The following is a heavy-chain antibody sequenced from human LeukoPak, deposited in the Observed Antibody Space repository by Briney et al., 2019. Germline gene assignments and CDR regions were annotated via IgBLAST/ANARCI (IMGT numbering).Heavy chain of an antibody. CDR1: GFTFSSYG. CDR2: IWNDGSDK. J-gene: IGHJ4*02. Sequence: GGSLRLSWAASGFTFSSYGMHWARQAPGKGLEWVAVIWNDGSDKYYADSVKGRFTISRDNSKNTLYLQMNSLRAEDTAVYYCAKPTRGSGSFLIDFWGQGTLVTVSS. V-gene: IGHV3-33*06. D-gene: IGHD1-26*01. CDR3: AKPTRGSGSFLIDF.